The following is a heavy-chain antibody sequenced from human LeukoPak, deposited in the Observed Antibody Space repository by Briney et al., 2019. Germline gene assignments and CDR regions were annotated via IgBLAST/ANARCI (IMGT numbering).Heavy chain of an antibody. CDR1: GYTFTSYD. Sequence: GASVKVSCKASGYTFTSYDINWVRQATGQGLEWMGWMNPNSGITGYAQKFQGRVTMTRNTSISTAYMELSSLRSEDTAVYYCARDSFSGSYYYYYGMDVWGQGTTVTVSS. CDR2: MNPNSGIT. J-gene: IGHJ6*02. D-gene: IGHD1-26*01. CDR3: ARDSFSGSYYYYYGMDV. V-gene: IGHV1-8*01.